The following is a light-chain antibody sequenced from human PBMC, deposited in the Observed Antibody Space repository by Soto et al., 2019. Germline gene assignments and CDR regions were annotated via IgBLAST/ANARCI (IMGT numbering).Light chain of an antibody. CDR2: EAS. CDR1: QSFNWW. Sequence: IPFTQSASPLSASEGDRVSLTCRGIQSFNWWLGWYQQKPGQAPKXXISEASTLERGGPSRLSGSGSGTEFTLTVSSLQPDDFSNYYCHQYQNVPRTFGQGTKVDIK. CDR3: HQYQNVPRT. J-gene: IGKJ1*01. V-gene: IGKV1-5*03.